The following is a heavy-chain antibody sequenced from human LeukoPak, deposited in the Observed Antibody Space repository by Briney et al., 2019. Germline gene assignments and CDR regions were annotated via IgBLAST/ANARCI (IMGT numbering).Heavy chain of an antibody. J-gene: IGHJ5*02. Sequence: SETLSLTRAVYGGSFSGYYWSWIRQPPGKGLEWIGEINHSGSTNYNPSLKSRVTISVDTSKNQFSLKLSSVTAADTAVYYCARRKRYYDFWSGYSFDPWGQGTLVTVSS. D-gene: IGHD3-3*01. CDR2: INHSGST. CDR3: ARRKRYYDFWSGYSFDP. V-gene: IGHV4-34*01. CDR1: GGSFSGYY.